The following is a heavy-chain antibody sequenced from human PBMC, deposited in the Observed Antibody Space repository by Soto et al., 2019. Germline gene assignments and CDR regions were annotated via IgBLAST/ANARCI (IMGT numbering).Heavy chain of an antibody. Sequence: PSETQSLPCTVSGDSIISTSYFCAWIRQHKEKGMEWIGSIYYSVTTYYNPSLKSRVTISVDRSKNQFSLKLSAVTAVDTAVYYCARHLSVDYFDYRGQGALVTGSS. V-gene: IGHV4-39*01. CDR2: IYYSVTT. D-gene: IGHD3-16*01. J-gene: IGHJ4*02. CDR3: ARHLSVDYFDY. CDR1: GDSIISTSYF.